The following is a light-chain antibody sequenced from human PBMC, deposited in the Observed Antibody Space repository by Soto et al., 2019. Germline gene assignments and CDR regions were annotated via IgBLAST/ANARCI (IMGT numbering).Light chain of an antibody. J-gene: IGLJ1*01. V-gene: IGLV2-14*01. CDR3: CSYAGTYAFYV. CDR1: SSDVGAYNY. Sequence: QSALTQPASVSGSPGQSITISCTGTSSDVGAYNYVSWYQQHPGKAPKLMIFEVSSRPSGVSNRFSGSKSGNTASLTISGLQTEDEADYYCCSYAGTYAFYVFGTGTKLTVL. CDR2: EVS.